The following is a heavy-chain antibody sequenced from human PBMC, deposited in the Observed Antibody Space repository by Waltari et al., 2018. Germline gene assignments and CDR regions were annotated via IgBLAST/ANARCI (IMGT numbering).Heavy chain of an antibody. Sequence: QVQLQESGPGLVKPSEPLSLTCTVSGGSISSHYWSWIRQPPGKGLEWIGYIYYSGSTNYNPSLKSRVTISVDTSKNQFSLKLSSVTAADTAVYYCARAPQLLSSFDYWGQGTLVTVSS. CDR2: IYYSGST. J-gene: IGHJ4*02. V-gene: IGHV4-59*11. CDR3: ARAPQLLSSFDY. CDR1: GGSISSHY. D-gene: IGHD2-2*01.